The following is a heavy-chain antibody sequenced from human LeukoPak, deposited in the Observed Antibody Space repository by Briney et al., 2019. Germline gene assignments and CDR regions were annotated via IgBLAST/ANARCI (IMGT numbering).Heavy chain of an antibody. J-gene: IGHJ6*02. V-gene: IGHV3-9*01. D-gene: IGHD3-10*01. CDR3: GKDLGMGYFGSGNLGDFYYYGMDV. CDR1: GFTIHDHA. CDR2: IDWNSGRI. Sequence: GGSLSLLCGGSGFTIHDHAMQWVRQARGKGLEWVSGIDWNSGRIGYADSVKGQITISRDNAKISLYLQMNSLRAEDTALYYCGKDLGMGYFGSGNLGDFYYYGMDVWGQGTTVTVSS.